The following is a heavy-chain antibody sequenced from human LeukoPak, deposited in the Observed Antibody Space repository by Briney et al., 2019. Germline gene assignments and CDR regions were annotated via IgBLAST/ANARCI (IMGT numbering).Heavy chain of an antibody. V-gene: IGHV1-69*13. D-gene: IGHD3-10*01. Sequence: ASVTVSCTASGGTFSSYAISWVRQAPGQGLEWMGGIIPIFGTANYAQKFQGRVTITADESTSTAYMGLSSLRSEDTAVYYCARDFFSGGITTDYGMDVWGQGTTVTVSS. CDR1: GGTFSSYA. J-gene: IGHJ6*02. CDR2: IIPIFGTA. CDR3: ARDFFSGGITTDYGMDV.